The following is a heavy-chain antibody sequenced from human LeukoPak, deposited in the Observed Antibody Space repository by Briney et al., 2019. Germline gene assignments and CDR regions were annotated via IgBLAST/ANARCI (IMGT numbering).Heavy chain of an antibody. CDR2: IYYSGST. D-gene: IGHD3-9*01. J-gene: IGHJ4*02. CDR3: ARHLDYDILTGIFDY. Sequence: SETLSLTCTVSGGSISSSSYYWGWSRQPPGKGLEWIVSIYYSGSTYYNPSLKSRVTISVDTSKNQFSLKLSSVTAADTAVYYCARHLDYDILTGIFDYWGQGTLVTVSS. V-gene: IGHV4-39*01. CDR1: GGSISSSSYY.